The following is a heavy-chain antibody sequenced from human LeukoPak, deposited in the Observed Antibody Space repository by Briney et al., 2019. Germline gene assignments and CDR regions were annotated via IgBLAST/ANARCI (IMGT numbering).Heavy chain of an antibody. V-gene: IGHV3-23*01. CDR2: ISGSGGST. J-gene: IGHJ4*02. D-gene: IGHD3-16*02. Sequence: GGSLRLSCAASGFTFSSYGMSWVRQAPGKGLEWVSAISGSGGSTYYADSVKGRFTISRDNSKNTLYLQMNSLRAEDTAVYYCAKLDDYVWGSYRYTWSFDYWGQGTLVTVSS. CDR1: GFTFSSYG. CDR3: AKLDDYVWGSYRYTWSFDY.